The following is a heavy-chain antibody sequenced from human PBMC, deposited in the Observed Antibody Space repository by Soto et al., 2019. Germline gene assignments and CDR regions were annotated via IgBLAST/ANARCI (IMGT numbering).Heavy chain of an antibody. Sequence: GGSLRLSCAASGFTFSSYAMSWVRQAPGKGLEWVSAISGSGGSTYYADSVKGRFTISRDNSKNTLYLQMNSLRAEDTAVYYCAKLPYIVVVPAASFDYWGQGTLVTSPQ. CDR2: ISGSGGST. J-gene: IGHJ4*02. D-gene: IGHD2-2*01. V-gene: IGHV3-23*01. CDR1: GFTFSSYA. CDR3: AKLPYIVVVPAASFDY.